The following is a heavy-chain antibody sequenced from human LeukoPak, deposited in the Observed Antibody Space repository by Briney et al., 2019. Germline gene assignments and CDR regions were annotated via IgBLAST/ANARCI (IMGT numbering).Heavy chain of an antibody. V-gene: IGHV1-69*04. Sequence: ASVKVSCKASGCTFSSYAISWVRQAPGQGLEWMGRIIPILGIANYAQKFQGRVTITADKSTSTAYMELSSLRSEDTAVYYCARRSEAYYYDSSGYDNYYYGMDVWGQGTTVTVSS. D-gene: IGHD3-22*01. CDR1: GCTFSSYA. CDR2: IIPILGIA. J-gene: IGHJ6*02. CDR3: ARRSEAYYYDSSGYDNYYYGMDV.